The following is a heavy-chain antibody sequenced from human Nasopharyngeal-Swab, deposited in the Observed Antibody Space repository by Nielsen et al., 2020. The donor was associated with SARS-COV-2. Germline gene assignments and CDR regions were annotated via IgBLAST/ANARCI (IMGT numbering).Heavy chain of an antibody. CDR1: GGSISSSNYY. CDR3: ARMAAGYKYYYGLDV. J-gene: IGHJ6*02. V-gene: IGHV4-39*01. CDR2: IHYSGSP. Sequence: SETLSLTCTVSGGSISSSNYYWGWIRQPPGKGLQWIGSIHYSGSPYYSPSLKSRVTMSVDTSKNQFSLKLSSVLAADTAVYYCARMAAGYKYYYGLDVWGQGTTVTVSS. D-gene: IGHD5-24*01.